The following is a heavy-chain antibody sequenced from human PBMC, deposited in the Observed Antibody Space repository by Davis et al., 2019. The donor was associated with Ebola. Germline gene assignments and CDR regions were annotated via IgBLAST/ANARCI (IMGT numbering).Heavy chain of an antibody. D-gene: IGHD4-17*01. Sequence: SETLSLTCTVSGGSISSDDYYWTWIRQRPGKGLEWIGDIYYSGTTSYNPSLRSRVAISVDSSKNQFSLKVNSVTAADTATYYCARTTKTNIEDSGLGYNSFDSWGQGVLVSVSS. CDR3: ARTTKTNIEDSGLGYNSFDS. CDR1: GGSISSDDYY. CDR2: IYYSGTT. V-gene: IGHV4-39*07. J-gene: IGHJ5*01.